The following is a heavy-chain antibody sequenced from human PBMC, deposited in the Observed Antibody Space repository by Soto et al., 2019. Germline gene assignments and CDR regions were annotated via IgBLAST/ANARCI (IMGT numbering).Heavy chain of an antibody. CDR1: GFTFSSYV. CDR3: AREAFSIAASLENNCFDS. CDR2: IWYDGINK. J-gene: IGHJ5*01. Sequence: GGYLRLSCAASGFTFSSYVMHWVRQAPGKGLEWVAVIWYDGINKYYADSVKGRFTISRDNSKNTLYLQMNSLRAEDTAVYYCAREAFSIAASLENNCFDSWGQGTLITVSS. V-gene: IGHV3-33*01. D-gene: IGHD6-6*01.